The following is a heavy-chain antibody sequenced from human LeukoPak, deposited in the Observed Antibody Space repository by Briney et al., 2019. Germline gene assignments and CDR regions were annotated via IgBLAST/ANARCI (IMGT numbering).Heavy chain of an antibody. CDR2: INYSGST. D-gene: IGHD3-22*01. J-gene: IGHJ4*02. CDR1: GGSISSGGYY. V-gene: IGHV4-31*03. CDR3: ARSRDYYYDSSGYHIFDY. Sequence: PSETLSLTCTVSGGSISSGGYYWSWIRQHPGKGLEWIGYINYSGSTYYNPSLKSRVTISVDTSKNQFSLKLSSVTAADTAVYYCARSRDYYYDSSGYHIFDYWGQGTLVTVSS.